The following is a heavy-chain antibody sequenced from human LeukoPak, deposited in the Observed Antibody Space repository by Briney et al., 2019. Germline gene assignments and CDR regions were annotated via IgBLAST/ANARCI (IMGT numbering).Heavy chain of an antibody. CDR3: ARDFSSITAPPNY. J-gene: IGHJ4*02. Sequence: ASVTVSCEASGYTFTATGYYIHWVRQAPGQGLEWMGWINPKSGGTKYAQRFQGRVTITRDTSINTAYMELSSLRSDDTAVYYCARDFSSITAPPNYWGQGTLVTVSS. D-gene: IGHD6-6*01. CDR1: GYTFTATGYY. V-gene: IGHV1-2*02. CDR2: INPKSGGT.